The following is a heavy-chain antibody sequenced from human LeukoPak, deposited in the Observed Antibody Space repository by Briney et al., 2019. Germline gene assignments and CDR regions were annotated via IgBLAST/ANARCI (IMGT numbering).Heavy chain of an antibody. J-gene: IGHJ4*02. V-gene: IGHV3-33*01. CDR3: ERNSALDY. D-gene: IGHD2/OR15-2a*01. Sequence: GRSLRLSCAASGFTFSSCDMHWVRQAPGKGLEWVAVMWSDGSNKYHADSVKGRFTISRDNSKNRLYLQMNSLRAEDTAVYYCERNSALDYWGQGTLVTVSS. CDR1: GFTFSSCD. CDR2: MWSDGSNK.